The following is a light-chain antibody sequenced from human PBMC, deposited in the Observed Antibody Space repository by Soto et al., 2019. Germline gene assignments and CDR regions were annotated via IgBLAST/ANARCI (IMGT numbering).Light chain of an antibody. CDR2: AAS. CDR1: QSISSY. J-gene: IGKJ4*01. V-gene: IGKV1-39*01. CDR3: QQSYSTLGLT. Sequence: DIQMTQSPSSLSASVGDRVTITCRASQSISSYLNWYQHKPGKAPKLLIYAASSLQSGVPSRFSGSGSGTDFTLTISSLQPEDFATYFCQQSYSTLGLTFXGGTKVDIK.